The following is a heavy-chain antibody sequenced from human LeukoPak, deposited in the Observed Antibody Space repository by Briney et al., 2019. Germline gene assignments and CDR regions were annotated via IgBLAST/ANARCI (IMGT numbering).Heavy chain of an antibody. CDR2: ISSSGSTI. V-gene: IGHV3-48*03. CDR1: GFTFSSYE. D-gene: IGHD3-10*01. Sequence: GGSLRLSCAASGFTFSSYEMNWVRQAPGKGLEWVSYISSSGSTIYYADSVKGRFTISGDNAKNSLYLQMNSLRAEDTAVYYCARELWFGELYHEDYWGQGTLVTVSS. CDR3: ARELWFGELYHEDY. J-gene: IGHJ4*02.